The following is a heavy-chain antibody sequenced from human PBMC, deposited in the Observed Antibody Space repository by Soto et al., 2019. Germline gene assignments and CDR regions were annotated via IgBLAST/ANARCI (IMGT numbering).Heavy chain of an antibody. CDR1: GYTFTSYY. CDR2: INPSGGGT. J-gene: IGHJ4*02. D-gene: IGHD5-18*01. V-gene: IGHV1-46*01. CDR3: AREVERGYSYGYLKY. Sequence: QVQLVQSGAEVKKPGASVKVSCKASGYTFTSYYMHWVRQAPGQGLEWMGIINPSGGGTSYTQKFQGRVTMTRDTSTSTVYMELSSLRSEDTAVYYCAREVERGYSYGYLKYWGQGTLVTVSS.